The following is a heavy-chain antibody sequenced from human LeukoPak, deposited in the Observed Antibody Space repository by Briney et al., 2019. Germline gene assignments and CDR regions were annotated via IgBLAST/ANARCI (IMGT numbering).Heavy chain of an antibody. CDR1: GGSFSGYY. J-gene: IGHJ4*02. V-gene: IGHV4-34*01. CDR2: ISHSGST. Sequence: SETLSLACAVYGGSFSGYYWSWIRQPPGKGLEWIGEISHSGSTNYNPSLKSRVTISVDTSKNQFSLKLSSVTAADTAVYYCAAQYSGYVRLDYWGQGTLVTVSS. CDR3: AAQYSGYVRLDY. D-gene: IGHD5-12*01.